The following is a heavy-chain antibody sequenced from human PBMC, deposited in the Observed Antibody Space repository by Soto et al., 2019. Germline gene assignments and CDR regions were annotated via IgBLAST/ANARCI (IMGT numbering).Heavy chain of an antibody. D-gene: IGHD2-2*02. CDR3: ARARYCSSTSCYTGFDY. V-gene: IGHV1-69*01. CDR2: IIPIFGTA. J-gene: IGHJ4*02. CDR1: GGTFSSYA. Sequence: QVQLVQSGAEVKKPGSSVQVSCKASGGTFSSYAISWVRQAPGQGLEWMGGIIPIFGTANYAQKFQGRVKITADESTITAYMELSSLRSEDTAVYYCARARYCSSTSCYTGFDYWGQGTLVTVSS.